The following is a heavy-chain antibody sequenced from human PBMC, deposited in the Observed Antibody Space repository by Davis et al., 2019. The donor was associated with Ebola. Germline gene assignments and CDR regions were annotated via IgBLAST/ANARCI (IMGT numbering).Heavy chain of an antibody. CDR3: ARVRRAGLYSSSNINRYYYYYGMDV. CDR1: GYTFTSYY. V-gene: IGHV1-46*01. Sequence: ASVKVSCKASGYTFTSYYMHWVRQAPGQGLEWMGIINPSGGSTSYAQKFQGRVTMTRDTSTSTVYMELSSLRSEDTAVYYCARVRRAGLYSSSNINRYYYYYGMDVWGQGTTVTVSS. D-gene: IGHD6-6*01. J-gene: IGHJ6*02. CDR2: INPSGGST.